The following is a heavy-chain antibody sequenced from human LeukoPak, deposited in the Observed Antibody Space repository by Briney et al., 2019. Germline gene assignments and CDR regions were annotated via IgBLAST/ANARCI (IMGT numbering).Heavy chain of an antibody. Sequence: GASVKVSCKASGYTFTSYGIGWVRQAPGQGLEWMGWISAYSGNTNYAQKLQGRVTMTTDTSTSTAYMELRSLRSDDTAVYYCARDLSPGIAVAPRWFDPWGQGTLVTVSS. J-gene: IGHJ5*02. CDR1: GYTFTSYG. CDR2: ISAYSGNT. V-gene: IGHV1-18*01. D-gene: IGHD6-19*01. CDR3: ARDLSPGIAVAPRWFDP.